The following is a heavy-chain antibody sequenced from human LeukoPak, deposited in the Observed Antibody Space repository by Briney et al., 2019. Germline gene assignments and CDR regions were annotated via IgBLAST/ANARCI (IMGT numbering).Heavy chain of an antibody. CDR3: ARDGAGTIDY. D-gene: IGHD6-19*01. V-gene: IGHV3-30*04. J-gene: IGHJ4*02. CDR2: ISYDGSNK. CDR1: GFTFSSYA. Sequence: GRSLRVSCAASGFTFSSYAMHWVRQAPVKGLEWVAVISYDGSNKYYADSVKGRFTISRDNSKNTLYLQMNSLRAEDTAVYYCARDGAGTIDYWGQGTLVTVSS.